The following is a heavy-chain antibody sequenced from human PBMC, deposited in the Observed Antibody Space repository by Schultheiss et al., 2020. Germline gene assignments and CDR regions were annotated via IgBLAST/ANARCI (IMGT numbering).Heavy chain of an antibody. J-gene: IGHJ5*02. CDR1: GGSISSSSYY. Sequence: SPTLSLTCTVSGGSISSSSYYWGWIRQPPGKGLEWIGSIYYSGSTYYNPSLKSRVTISVDTSKNQFSLKLSSVTAADTAVYYCATRSSSSSGGWFDPWGQGTLVTFSS. V-gene: IGHV4-39*01. CDR2: IYYSGST. CDR3: ATRSSSSSGGWFDP. D-gene: IGHD6-6*01.